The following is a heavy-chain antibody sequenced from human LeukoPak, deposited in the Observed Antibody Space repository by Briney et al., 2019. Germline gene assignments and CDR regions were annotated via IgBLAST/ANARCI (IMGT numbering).Heavy chain of an antibody. CDR1: GGTFSSYA. D-gene: IGHD3-22*01. V-gene: IGHV1-18*01. J-gene: IGHJ4*02. CDR2: ISAYNGNT. Sequence: ASVKVSCKASGGTFSSYAISWVRQAPGQGLEWMGWISAYNGNTNYAQKLQGRVTMTTDTSTSTAYMELRSLRSDDTAVYYCARVNSYYDSSGYSYWGQGTLVTVSS. CDR3: ARVNSYYDSSGYSY.